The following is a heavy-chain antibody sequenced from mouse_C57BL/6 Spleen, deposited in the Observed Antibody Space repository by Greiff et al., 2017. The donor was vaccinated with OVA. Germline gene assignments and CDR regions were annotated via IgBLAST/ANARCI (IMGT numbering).Heavy chain of an antibody. CDR3: TEGTTNPLYYDYDGWYFDV. CDR1: GFTFSNYW. CDR2: IRLKSDNYAT. Sequence: EVQGVESGGGLVQPGGSMKLSCVASGFTFSNYWMNWVRQSPEKGLEWVAQIRLKSDNYATHYAESVKGRFTISRYDSKSSVYLQMNNLRAEDTGIYYCTEGTTNPLYYDYDGWYFDVWGTGTTVTVSS. J-gene: IGHJ1*03. D-gene: IGHD2-4*01. V-gene: IGHV6-3*01.